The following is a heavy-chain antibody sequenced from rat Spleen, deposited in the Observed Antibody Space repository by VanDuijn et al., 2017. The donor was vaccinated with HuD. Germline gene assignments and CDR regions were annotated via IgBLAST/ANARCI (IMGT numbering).Heavy chain of an antibody. D-gene: IGHD1-11*01. J-gene: IGHJ2*01. CDR2: INTGGCNT. Sequence: EVQLVESGGGLVQPGRSLKLSCAASGFTFSNYYMAWVRQAPTKGLEWVAYINTGGCNTYYRDSVRGRFTISRNNAKRTLYLQMGSLRSEYTANYYCTTGNSGGFSELYYFDYWGQGVMVTVSS. CDR1: GFTFSNYY. CDR3: TTGNSGGFSELYYFDY. V-gene: IGHV5-27*01.